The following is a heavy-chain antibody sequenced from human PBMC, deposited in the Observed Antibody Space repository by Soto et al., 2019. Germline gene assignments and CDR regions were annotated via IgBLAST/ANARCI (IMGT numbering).Heavy chain of an antibody. J-gene: IGHJ4*02. D-gene: IGHD5-18*01. CDR1: GYTFTSYA. V-gene: IGHV1-3*01. CDR2: INAGNGNT. Sequence: ASVKVSCKASGYTFTSYAMHWVRQAPGQRLEWMGWINAGNGNTKYSQKFQGRVTITRDTSASTAYMELSSLRSEDTAVYYCARDTLGTAMVTMDYWGQGTLVTVSS. CDR3: ARDTLGTAMVTMDY.